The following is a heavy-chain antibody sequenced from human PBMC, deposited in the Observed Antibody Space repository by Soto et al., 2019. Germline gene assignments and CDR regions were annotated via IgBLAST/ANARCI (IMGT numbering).Heavy chain of an antibody. CDR3: ARGLNKAAGGAFDV. J-gene: IGHJ3*01. V-gene: IGHV3-33*01. CDR2: VSGDGRDI. Sequence: QVQLVQSGGGVVLPGNSLRLSCAASGFPFSWAGMHWLRQTPGKGLEWVAVVSGDGRDIDYAESVRGRFSISRDNPKSTLYLQMNNLGVEDTAIYYCARGLNKAAGGAFDVWGQGTQVIVSS. D-gene: IGHD3-16*01. CDR1: GFPFSWAG.